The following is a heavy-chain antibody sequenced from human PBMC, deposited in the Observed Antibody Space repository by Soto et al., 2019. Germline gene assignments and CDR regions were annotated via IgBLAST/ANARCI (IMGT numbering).Heavy chain of an antibody. D-gene: IGHD1-1*01. CDR2: IWTDGSNK. CDR3: VRVPRDLGTGYYFDH. CDR1: GYPFGNYD. J-gene: IGHJ4*02. V-gene: IGHV3-33*01. Sequence: QVQLVESGGGVVQPGRSLRLSCAASGYPFGNYDMHWVRQAPGKGLEWVALIWTDGSNKYYGDSVKGRFVISRDNPKSTLFLQMDSLRAEDTAVHYCVRVPRDLGTGYYFDHWGQGTLVTVSS.